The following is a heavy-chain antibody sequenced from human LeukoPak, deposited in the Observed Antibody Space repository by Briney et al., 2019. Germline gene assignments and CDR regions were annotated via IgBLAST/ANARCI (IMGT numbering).Heavy chain of an antibody. V-gene: IGHV3-30*02. CDR2: IRYDGSNK. CDR1: EFTFSTFG. J-gene: IGHJ5*02. CDR3: ARSDYDFWSGYPRWFDP. D-gene: IGHD3-3*01. Sequence: GGALRLSCAASEFTFSTFGMHWVRQAPGKGLEWVAFIRYDGSNKYYADSVKGRFTISRDNSKNTLYLQMNSLRAEDTAVYYCARSDYDFWSGYPRWFDPWGQGTLVTVSS.